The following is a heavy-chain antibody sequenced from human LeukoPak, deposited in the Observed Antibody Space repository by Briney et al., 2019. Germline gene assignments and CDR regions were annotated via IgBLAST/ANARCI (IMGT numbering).Heavy chain of an antibody. CDR2: IYYTGST. CDR3: ARDRENYFGY. Sequence: KSSETLSLTCGVSGGSITNYYWNWIRQAPGKGLEWLGYIYYTGSTTYNPSVKSRVTMSVDTSKNQFSLKLSSVTAADTAVYYCARDRENYFGYWGQGTLVTVSS. D-gene: IGHD3-10*01. CDR1: GGSITNYY. V-gene: IGHV4-59*12. J-gene: IGHJ4*02.